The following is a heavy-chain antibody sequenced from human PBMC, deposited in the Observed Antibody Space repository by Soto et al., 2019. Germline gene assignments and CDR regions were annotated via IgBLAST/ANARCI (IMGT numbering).Heavy chain of an antibody. CDR3: ARDRGGYGRSDV. J-gene: IGHJ6*02. D-gene: IGHD3-10*01. CDR2: ISGSSGYT. Sequence: GGSLRLSCAASGFSFSDSYMRWVRQAPGKGPEWVAYISGSSGYTGYADSVKGRFTISRGNAKNSLYLQMNSLRVADTAVYYCARDRGGYGRSDVWGPGTRVTVSS. V-gene: IGHV3-11*06. CDR1: GFSFSDSY.